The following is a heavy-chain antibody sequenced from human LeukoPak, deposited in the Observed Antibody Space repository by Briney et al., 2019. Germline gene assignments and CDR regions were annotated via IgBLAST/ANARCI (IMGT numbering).Heavy chain of an antibody. CDR3: GKRGVYCSGGNCYFDY. D-gene: IGHD2-15*01. Sequence: PGGSLRLSCAASGFTFRNYVMHWVRQAPGKGLEWVAAISYDGRDKYYGDSVKDRFTISRDNSQNTPYLQMNMLRAEDTAMYYCGKRGVYCSGGNCYFDYWGQGTLVIVSS. CDR1: GFTFRNYV. J-gene: IGHJ4*02. CDR2: ISYDGRDK. V-gene: IGHV3-30*18.